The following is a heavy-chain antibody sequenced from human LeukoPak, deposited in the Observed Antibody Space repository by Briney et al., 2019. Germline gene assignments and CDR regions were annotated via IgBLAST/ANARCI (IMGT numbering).Heavy chain of an antibody. V-gene: IGHV1-69*13. CDR2: IIPIFGTA. J-gene: IGHJ4*02. Sequence: ASVKVSCKASGGTFSSCAISWVRQAPGQGLEWMGGIIPIFGTANYAQKFQGRVTITADESTSTAYMELSSLRSEDTAVYYCARDPFGYNCLDYWGQGTLVTVSS. D-gene: IGHD5-24*01. CDR3: ARDPFGYNCLDY. CDR1: GGTFSSCA.